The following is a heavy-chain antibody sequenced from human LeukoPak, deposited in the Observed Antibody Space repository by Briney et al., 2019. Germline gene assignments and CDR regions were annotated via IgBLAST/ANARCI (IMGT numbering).Heavy chain of an antibody. Sequence: GGSLRLSCAASGFTFNSYWMNWVRQAPGKGLEWVAKIKQDGSEKYYVDSVKGRFTISRDNAKNSLYLQMNSLRAEDTAVYYCARDEYCSSTSCLDYWGQGTLVTVSS. CDR3: ARDEYCSSTSCLDY. J-gene: IGHJ4*02. D-gene: IGHD2-2*01. CDR1: GFTFNSYW. V-gene: IGHV3-7*01. CDR2: IKQDGSEK.